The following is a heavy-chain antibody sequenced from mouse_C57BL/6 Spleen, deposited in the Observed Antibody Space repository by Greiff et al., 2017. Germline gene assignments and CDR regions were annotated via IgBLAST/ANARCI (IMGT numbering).Heavy chain of an antibody. Sequence: QVQLQQPGAELVKPGASVKLSCKAYGYTFTSYWMHWVKQRPGQGLEWIGMIHPNSGSTNYNEKFKSKATLTVDKSSSTAYMQLSSLTSEDSAVYYCAGSDYYGSSYPYYYAMDYWGQGTSVTVSS. V-gene: IGHV1-64*01. J-gene: IGHJ4*01. CDR3: AGSDYYGSSYPYYYAMDY. CDR2: IHPNSGST. CDR1: GYTFTSYW. D-gene: IGHD1-1*01.